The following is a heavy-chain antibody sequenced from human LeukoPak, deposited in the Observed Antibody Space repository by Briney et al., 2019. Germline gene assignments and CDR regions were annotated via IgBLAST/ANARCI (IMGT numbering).Heavy chain of an antibody. CDR2: ISYDGSNK. CDR1: GFTFSSYG. J-gene: IGHJ4*02. D-gene: IGHD5-24*01. CDR3: AKPRDGYNSLDY. V-gene: IGHV3-30*18. Sequence: GGSLRLSCAASGFTFSSYGMHWVRQAPGKGLEWVAVISYDGSNKYYVDSVKGRFTISRDNSKNTLYLQMNSLRAEDTAVYYCAKPRDGYNSLDYWGQGTLVTVSS.